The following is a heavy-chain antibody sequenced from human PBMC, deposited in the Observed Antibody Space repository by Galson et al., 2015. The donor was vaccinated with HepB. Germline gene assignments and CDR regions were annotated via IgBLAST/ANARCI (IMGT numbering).Heavy chain of an antibody. J-gene: IGHJ4*02. CDR1: GFTFSTYA. Sequence: SLRLSCAASGFTFSTYAMNWVRQAPGKGLEWVSVISGDTAKIFHADSVKGRFTISRDNSMNTVYLQMDSLRAEDTAVYYCAKGGNWHSRYFDYWGQGSLVTVSS. CDR2: ISGDTAKI. V-gene: IGHV3-23*01. D-gene: IGHD1-1*01. CDR3: AKGGNWHSRYFDY.